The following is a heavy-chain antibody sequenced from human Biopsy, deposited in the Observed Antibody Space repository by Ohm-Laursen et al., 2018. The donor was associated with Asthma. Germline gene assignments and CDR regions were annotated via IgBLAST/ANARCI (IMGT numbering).Heavy chain of an antibody. CDR3: ARGGWGQLGLGY. Sequence: GTLSLTCTVSGGSISSYYWSWIRQPPGKGLEWIGYIYYSGSTNYSPSLKSRVTISVDTSKNQFSLKLSSVTAADTAVYYCARGGWGQLGLGYWGQGTLVTVSS. CDR2: IYYSGST. J-gene: IGHJ4*02. CDR1: GGSISSYY. D-gene: IGHD6-6*01. V-gene: IGHV4-59*01.